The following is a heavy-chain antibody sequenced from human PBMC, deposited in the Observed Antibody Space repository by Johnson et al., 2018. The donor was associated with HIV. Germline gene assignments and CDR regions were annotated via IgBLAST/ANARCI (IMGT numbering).Heavy chain of an antibody. CDR1: GFTFDDYV. V-gene: IGHV3-9*01. J-gene: IGHJ3*02. CDR2: ISWNSGNT. D-gene: IGHD6-13*01. Sequence: VQLVESGGGLVQPGRSLRLSCAASGFTFDDYVMHWVRQAPGKGLEWVSGISWNSGNTGYADSVKGRFTISRDNAKNSLYLQMNSLRAEDTALYYCAKVVGIAAAGWDAFDIWGQGTMVTVSS. CDR3: AKVVGIAAAGWDAFDI.